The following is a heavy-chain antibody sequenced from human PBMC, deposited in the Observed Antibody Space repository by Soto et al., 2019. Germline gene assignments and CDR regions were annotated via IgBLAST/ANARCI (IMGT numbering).Heavy chain of an antibody. CDR1: GYTFTSYG. CDR3: ARGELTGDARDAFDI. V-gene: IGHV1-18*01. CDR2: ISAYNGNT. D-gene: IGHD7-27*01. J-gene: IGHJ3*02. Sequence: ASVKVSCKASGYTFTSYGISWVRQAPGQGLECMGWISAYNGNTNYAQKLQGRVTMTTDTSTSTAYMELRSLRSDDTAVYYCARGELTGDARDAFDIWGQGTMVTVS.